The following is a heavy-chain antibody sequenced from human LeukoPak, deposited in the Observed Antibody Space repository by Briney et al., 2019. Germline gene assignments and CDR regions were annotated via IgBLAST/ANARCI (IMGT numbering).Heavy chain of an antibody. D-gene: IGHD3-16*01. Sequence: ASVKVSCKASGGTFSSYTISWVRQAPGQGLEGLGRIIPILGIANYAQKFQGRVTITADNSTSTAYMELSSLRSEDTAVYYCAGGVWIRGYYYYMDVWGKGTTVTVSS. CDR3: AGGVWIRGYYYYMDV. V-gene: IGHV1-69*02. CDR2: IIPILGIA. CDR1: GGTFSSYT. J-gene: IGHJ6*03.